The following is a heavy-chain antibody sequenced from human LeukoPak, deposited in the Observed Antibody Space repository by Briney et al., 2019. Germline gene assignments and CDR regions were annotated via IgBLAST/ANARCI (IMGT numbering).Heavy chain of an antibody. CDR3: ATSTAGFDY. CDR1: GFTFGSYW. D-gene: IGHD5-18*01. J-gene: IGHJ4*02. V-gene: IGHV3-7*01. Sequence: GSLRLSCAASGFTFGSYWMSWVRQAPGKGLEWVANIKQDGSEKYYVDSVKGRFTISRDNAKNSLFLQMNSLRAEDTAVYYCATSTAGFDYWGQGTLVTVSS. CDR2: IKQDGSEK.